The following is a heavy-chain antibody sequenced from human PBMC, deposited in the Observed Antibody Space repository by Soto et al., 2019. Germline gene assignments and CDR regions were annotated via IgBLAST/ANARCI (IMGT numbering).Heavy chain of an antibody. CDR3: ARVGWNYGAGPFAL. V-gene: IGHV1-18*04. CDR2: TSAYNGKT. J-gene: IGHJ3*01. D-gene: IGHD1-7*01. Sequence: QVQLMQSGTEVKTPGASVKVSCHASGYTFTNYGINWVRKAPGQGLEWMAWTSAYNGKTHQAPFVQDRVTMTTDTSPRTAYLELTSLRSDDKAVYYWARVGWNYGAGPFALWGQATIVNASS. CDR1: GYTFTNYG.